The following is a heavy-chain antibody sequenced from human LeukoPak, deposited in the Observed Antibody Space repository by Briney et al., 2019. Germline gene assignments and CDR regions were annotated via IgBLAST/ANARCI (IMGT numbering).Heavy chain of an antibody. J-gene: IGHJ4*02. D-gene: IGHD3-22*01. CDR2: IYYSGST. Sequence: SETLSLTCTVSGGSISSSSYYWGWIRQPPGKGLEWIGSIYYSGSTYYNPFLKSRVTISVDTSKNQFSLKLSSVTAADTAVYYCARHFVEGSYYYDSSGYFPFDYWGQGTLVTVSS. CDR3: ARHFVEGSYYYDSSGYFPFDY. V-gene: IGHV4-39*01. CDR1: GGSISSSSYY.